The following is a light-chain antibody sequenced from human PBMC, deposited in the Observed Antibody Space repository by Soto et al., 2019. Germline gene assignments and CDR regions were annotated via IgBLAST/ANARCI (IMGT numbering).Light chain of an antibody. CDR3: SSSTSISTYV. Sequence: QSALTQPASVSGSPGQSITISCTGTSSDVGGYNYVSWYQQHPGKAPKLMISEVSTRPSGVSNRFSGSKSGNTASLTISGIQAEDEADYYCSSSTSISTYVLGAGTKLTVL. CDR2: EVS. V-gene: IGLV2-14*01. CDR1: SSDVGGYNY. J-gene: IGLJ1*01.